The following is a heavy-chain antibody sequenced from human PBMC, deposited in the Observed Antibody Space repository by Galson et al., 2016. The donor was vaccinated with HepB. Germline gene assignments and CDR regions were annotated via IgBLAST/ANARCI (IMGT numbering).Heavy chain of an antibody. CDR3: ARDAKDHSILGDYGDHFDY. CDR1: GFSFRTHG. CDR2: ISFDGVDK. D-gene: IGHD4-17*01. V-gene: IGHV3-30*03. J-gene: IGHJ4*02. Sequence: SLRLSCAVSGFSFRTHGMHWVRQAPGKGLEWVAVISFDGVDKYHADSVKGRFTISRDNSKDTLYLQMNSLRGEDTAVYYCARDAKDHSILGDYGDHFDYWGQGSLVTVSS.